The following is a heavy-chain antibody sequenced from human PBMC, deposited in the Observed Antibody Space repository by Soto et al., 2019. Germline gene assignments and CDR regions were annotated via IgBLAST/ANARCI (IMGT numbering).Heavy chain of an antibody. D-gene: IGHD3-9*01. CDR3: ASYIPNSDFDWLNYYYYMDV. Sequence: QVQLVQSGAEVKKPGSSVKVSCKASGGTFSSYTISWVRQAPGQGLEWMGRIIPILGIANYAQKFQGRVTITADKSTSTAYMELSSLRSEDTAVYYCASYIPNSDFDWLNYYYYMDVWGKGTTVTVSS. J-gene: IGHJ6*03. CDR2: IIPILGIA. V-gene: IGHV1-69*02. CDR1: GGTFSSYT.